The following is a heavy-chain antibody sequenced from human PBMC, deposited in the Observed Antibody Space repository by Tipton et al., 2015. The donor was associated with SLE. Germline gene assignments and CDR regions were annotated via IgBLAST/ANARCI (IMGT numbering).Heavy chain of an antibody. CDR2: VYYSGST. CDR1: GGSIRSSF. J-gene: IGHJ3*02. CDR3: ARGGSKHYDFWGRQMGPHAFDI. D-gene: IGHD3-3*01. Sequence: TLSLTCDVSGGSIRSSFWTWIRQRPGKGLEWIGYVYYSGSTNYNPSLKSRVTISVDTSKNQFSLRLRSVTAADTAVYYCARGGSKHYDFWGRQMGPHAFDIWGQETKVTVSS. V-gene: IGHV4-59*12.